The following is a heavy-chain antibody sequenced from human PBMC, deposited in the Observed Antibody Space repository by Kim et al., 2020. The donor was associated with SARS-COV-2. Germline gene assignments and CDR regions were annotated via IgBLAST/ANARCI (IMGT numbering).Heavy chain of an antibody. CDR2: IYYSGST. Sequence: SETLSLTCTVSGGSISSGGYYWSWIRQHPGKGLEWIGYIYYSGSTYYNPSLKSRVTISVDTSKNQFSLKLSSVTAVDTAVYYCARAPMATRDFDYWGQGTLVTVSS. V-gene: IGHV4-31*03. J-gene: IGHJ4*02. CDR1: GGSISSGGYY. D-gene: IGHD5-12*01. CDR3: ARAPMATRDFDY.